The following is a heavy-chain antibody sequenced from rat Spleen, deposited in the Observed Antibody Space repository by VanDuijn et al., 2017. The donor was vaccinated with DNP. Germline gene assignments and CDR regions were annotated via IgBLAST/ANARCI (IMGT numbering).Heavy chain of an antibody. CDR3: AREQHYHFDY. Sequence: EVQLVESGGGLVQPGRSLKLSCAASGFTFSGNYMAWVRQAPTKGLEWVAIISHSDDTTYYPDSVRGRFTISRDNAENSLYLQMGSLKSEDTATYYCAREQHYHFDYWGQGVMVTVSS. D-gene: IGHD1-1*01. V-gene: IGHV5-20*01. CDR2: ISHSDDTT. J-gene: IGHJ2*01. CDR1: GFTFSGNY.